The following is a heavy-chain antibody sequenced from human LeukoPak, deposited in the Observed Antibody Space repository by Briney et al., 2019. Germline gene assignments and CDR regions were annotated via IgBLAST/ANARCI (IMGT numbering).Heavy chain of an antibody. CDR1: GYTCTGYY. D-gene: IGHD2-15*01. V-gene: IGHV1-2*02. CDR3: ARRAATDY. Sequence: GASVKVSCKASGYTCTGYYLHWVRQAPGQGLEWMGWINPNSGGTNYAQKFQGRVTMTGDTSISTAYMELSGLTSDDTAVYYCARRAATDYWGQGTLVTVSS. J-gene: IGHJ4*02. CDR2: INPNSGGT.